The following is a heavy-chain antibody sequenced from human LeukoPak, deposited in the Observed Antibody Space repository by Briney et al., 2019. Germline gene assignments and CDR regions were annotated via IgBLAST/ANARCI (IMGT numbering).Heavy chain of an antibody. CDR1: GGTIRNYY. V-gene: IGHV4-59*01. CDR3: ARGGSGSWLKIYYYYYMDV. Sequence: SETLSLTCTVSGGTIRNYYWSWIRQPPGKGLEWIGYIYYSGSTNYNPSLKSRVIISVDTSKSQFSLKLSSVTAADTAVYYCARGGSGSWLKIYYYYYMDVWGKGTTVTVSS. J-gene: IGHJ6*03. D-gene: IGHD6-13*01. CDR2: IYYSGST.